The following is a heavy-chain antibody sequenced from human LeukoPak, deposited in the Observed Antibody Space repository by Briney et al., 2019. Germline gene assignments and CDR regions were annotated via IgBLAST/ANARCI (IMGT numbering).Heavy chain of an antibody. J-gene: IGHJ4*02. CDR1: EYRFTNYW. CDR2: IYPGDSDT. Sequence: GESLKISCKGSEYRFTNYWIGWVRQMPGKGLEWMGIIYPGDSDTRYSPSLQGQVTISADKSISTTYLQWSSLKASDTAMYYCARQVQLGSEADYWGQGTLVTVSS. D-gene: IGHD6-6*01. V-gene: IGHV5-51*01. CDR3: ARQVQLGSEADY.